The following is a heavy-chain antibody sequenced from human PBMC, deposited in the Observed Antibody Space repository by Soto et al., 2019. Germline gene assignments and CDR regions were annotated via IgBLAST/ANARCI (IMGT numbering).Heavy chain of an antibody. D-gene: IGHD3-3*01. J-gene: IGHJ4*02. CDR2: IYYSGST. V-gene: IGHV4-39*01. CDR3: ARSSVLRFLEWLFVDGNFDY. Sequence: SETLSLTCTVSGGSISSSSYYWGWIRQPPGKGLEWIGSIYYSGSTYYNPSLKSRVTISVDTSKNQFSLKLSSVTAADTAVYYCARSSVLRFLEWLFVDGNFDYWGQGTLVTVSS. CDR1: GGSISSSSYY.